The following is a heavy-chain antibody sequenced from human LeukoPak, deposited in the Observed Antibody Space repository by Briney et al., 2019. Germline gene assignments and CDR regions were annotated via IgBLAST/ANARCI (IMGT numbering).Heavy chain of an antibody. CDR3: ARENYYDSSGPLY. J-gene: IGHJ4*02. D-gene: IGHD3-22*01. CDR2: IIPILGIA. CDR1: GYTFTSYD. V-gene: IGHV1-69*04. Sequence: SVKVSCKASGYTFTSYDINWVRQATGQGLEWMGRIIPILGIANYAQKFQGRVTITADKSTSTAYMELSSLRSEDTAVYYCARENYYDSSGPLYWGQGTLVTVSS.